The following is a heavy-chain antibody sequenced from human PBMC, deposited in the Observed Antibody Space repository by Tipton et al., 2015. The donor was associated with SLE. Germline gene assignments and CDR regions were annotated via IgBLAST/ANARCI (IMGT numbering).Heavy chain of an antibody. CDR2: VTHDRDT. Sequence: TLSLTCAVNGGSFTGYSWNWIRQTPGKGLEWIGAVTHDRDTISNPSLKSRVTFSLDTSKNQFSLKLNSVTAADTAVYYCARGVAGYYFNCYMDVWGKGTTVTVSS. J-gene: IGHJ6*03. CDR3: ARGVAGYYFNCYMDV. CDR1: GGSFTGYS. V-gene: IGHV4-34*01. D-gene: IGHD6-19*01.